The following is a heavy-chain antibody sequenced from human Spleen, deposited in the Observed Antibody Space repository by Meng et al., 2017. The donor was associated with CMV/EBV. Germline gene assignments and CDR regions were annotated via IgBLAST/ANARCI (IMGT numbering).Heavy chain of an antibody. V-gene: IGHV6-1*01. CDR2: TYYRSKWYN. CDR3: ARDEYGSSSWFDP. Sequence: GESVSSNSAAWNWIRQSPSRGLEWLGRTYYRSKWYNDYAGSVQSRITINPDTSKNQFSLQLISVTPEDTAVYYCARDEYGSSSWFDPWGQGTLVTVSS. J-gene: IGHJ5*02. CDR1: GESVSSNSAA. D-gene: IGHD6-6*01.